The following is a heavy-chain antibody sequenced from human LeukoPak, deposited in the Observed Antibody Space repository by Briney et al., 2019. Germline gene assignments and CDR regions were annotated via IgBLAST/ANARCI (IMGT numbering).Heavy chain of an antibody. V-gene: IGHV3-30*18. CDR1: GFTFSSYG. CDR3: AKVGLATAGGDAFDI. Sequence: AGGSLRLSCAASGFTFSSYGMHWVRQAPGKGLEWVAVISYDGSNKYYADSVKGRFTIFRDNSKNTLYLQMNSLRAEDTAVYYCAKVGLATAGGDAFDIWGQGTMVTVSS. D-gene: IGHD5-12*01. J-gene: IGHJ3*02. CDR2: ISYDGSNK.